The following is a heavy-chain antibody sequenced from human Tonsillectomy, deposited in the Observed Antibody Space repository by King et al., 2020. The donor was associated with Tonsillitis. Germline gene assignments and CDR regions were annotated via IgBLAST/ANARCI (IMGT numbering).Heavy chain of an antibody. Sequence: VQLVESGGGVVQPGGSLRLSCAASGFTFNSYGMHWVRQAPGKGLEWVAFIRYDGSNEYYADSVKGRFTLSRDNSKNTLYLQMNSLRAEDTALYYCAKDSPLEGDYVDYWGQGTLVTVSS. V-gene: IGHV3-30*02. CDR1: GFTFNSYG. J-gene: IGHJ4*02. CDR3: AKDSPLEGDYVDY. CDR2: IRYDGSNE. D-gene: IGHD3-16*01.